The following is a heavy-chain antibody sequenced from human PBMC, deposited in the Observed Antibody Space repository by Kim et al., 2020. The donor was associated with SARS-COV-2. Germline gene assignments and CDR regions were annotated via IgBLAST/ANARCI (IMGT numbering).Heavy chain of an antibody. D-gene: IGHD4-17*01. CDR2: ISSSSSYI. V-gene: IGHV3-21*01. J-gene: IGHJ3*02. CDR3: ARPSDYGDYDAFDI. CDR1: GFTFSSYS. Sequence: GGSLRLSCAASGFTFSSYSMNWVRQAPGKGLEWVSSISSSSSYIYYADSVKGRFTISRDNAKNSLYLQMNSLRAEDTAVYYCARPSDYGDYDAFDIWGQGTMVTVSS.